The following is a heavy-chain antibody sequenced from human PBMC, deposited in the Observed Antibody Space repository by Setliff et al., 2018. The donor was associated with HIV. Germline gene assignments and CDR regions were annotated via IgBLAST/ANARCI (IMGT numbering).Heavy chain of an antibody. J-gene: IGHJ2*01. CDR2: IYYSGSA. CDR1: RDSIRNGAYY. D-gene: IGHD1-26*01. CDR3: ARVLVGATMTYFDL. V-gene: IGHV4-39*07. Sequence: SETLSLTCTVSRDSIRNGAYYWGWIRQPPGKGLEWIGSIYYSGSAYYNPSFKSRVTLSVDTSENQFSLRLSSVTAADTAFYYCARVLVGATMTYFDLWGRGTLVTVSS.